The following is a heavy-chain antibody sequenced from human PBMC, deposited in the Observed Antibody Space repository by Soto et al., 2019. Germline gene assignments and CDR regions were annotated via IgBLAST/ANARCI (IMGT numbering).Heavy chain of an antibody. CDR1: GGSISSYY. Sequence: SETLSLTCTVSGGSISSYYWSWIRQPPGKGLEWIGYIYYSGSTNYNPSLKSRVTISVDTSKNQFSLKLSSVTAADTAVYYCARDALSIAAAGTTGTLNWFDPWGQGTLVTV. J-gene: IGHJ5*02. CDR3: ARDALSIAAAGTTGTLNWFDP. D-gene: IGHD6-13*01. CDR2: IYYSGST. V-gene: IGHV4-59*01.